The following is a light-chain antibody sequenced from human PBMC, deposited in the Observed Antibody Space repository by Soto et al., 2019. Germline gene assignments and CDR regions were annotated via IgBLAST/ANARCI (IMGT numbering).Light chain of an antibody. CDR1: SSNIGNNY. J-gene: IGLJ2*01. V-gene: IGLV1-51*01. Sequence: QSVLTQPPSFSAAPGQKVAISCSGSSSNIGNNYVSWYQQLPGTAPKLLIYDNDKRPSGIPDRFSGSKSGTSATLVIAGLQTGDEADYYCGAWDSSLIDVVFGGGTKLTVL. CDR3: GAWDSSLIDVV. CDR2: DND.